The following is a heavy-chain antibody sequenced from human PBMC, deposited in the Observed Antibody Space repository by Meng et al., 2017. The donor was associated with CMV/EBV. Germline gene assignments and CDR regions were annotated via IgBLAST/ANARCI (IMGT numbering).Heavy chain of an antibody. CDR2: IIPILGIA. CDR1: GGTLSSYA. J-gene: IGHJ5*02. V-gene: IGHV1-69*10. CDR3: GRDRRGVQQERRGWFDP. Sequence: SVPVPCQASGGTLSSYAISWVRQAPGQGREWMGGIIPILGIANYAQKFQGRVTITADKSTSTAYMELSSLRSEDTAVYYYGRDRRGVQQERRGWFDPWGQGTLVTVSS. D-gene: IGHD1-1*01.